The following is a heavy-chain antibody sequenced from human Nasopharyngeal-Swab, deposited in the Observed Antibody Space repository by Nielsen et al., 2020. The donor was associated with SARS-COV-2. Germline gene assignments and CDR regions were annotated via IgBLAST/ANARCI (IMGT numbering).Heavy chain of an antibody. J-gene: IGHJ6*02. CDR3: AKKDCSSTSRAVPYYYYGMDV. CDR1: GFTFSSYA. D-gene: IGHD2-2*01. Sequence: GESLKISCAASGFTFSSYAMSWVRQAPGKGLEWVSAISGSGGSTYYADSVKGRFTISRDNSKNTLYLQMNSLRAEDTAVYYCAKKDCSSTSRAVPYYYYGMDVWGQGTTVTVSS. CDR2: ISGSGGST. V-gene: IGHV3-23*01.